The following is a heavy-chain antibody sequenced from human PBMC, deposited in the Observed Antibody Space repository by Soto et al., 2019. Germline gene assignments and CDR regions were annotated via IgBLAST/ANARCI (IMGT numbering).Heavy chain of an antibody. CDR3: ATGGEEVVPSGLDY. Sequence: GGSLRLSCAASGFTFSSYAMHWVRQAPGKGLEWVAVISYDGNNKYYAYSVKGRFTISRDNSKNTLYLQMNSLRAEDTAVYYCATGGEEVVPSGLDYWGQGTLVTVSS. J-gene: IGHJ4*02. CDR1: GFTFSSYA. V-gene: IGHV3-30-3*01. CDR2: ISYDGNNK. D-gene: IGHD3-22*01.